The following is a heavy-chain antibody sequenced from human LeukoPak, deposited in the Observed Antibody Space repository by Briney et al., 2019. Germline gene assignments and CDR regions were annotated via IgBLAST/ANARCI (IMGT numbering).Heavy chain of an antibody. V-gene: IGHV3-30*02. Sequence: GGSLRLSCAASGFTFSSYGMHWVRQAPGKGLKWVAFIRYDGSNKYYADSVKGRFTISRDNSKNTLYLQMNSLRAEDTAVYYCAKDLDSSSSLFWPFDYWGQGTLVTVPS. CDR3: AKDLDSSSSLFWPFDY. CDR1: GFTFSSYG. CDR2: IRYDGSNK. J-gene: IGHJ4*02. D-gene: IGHD6-13*01.